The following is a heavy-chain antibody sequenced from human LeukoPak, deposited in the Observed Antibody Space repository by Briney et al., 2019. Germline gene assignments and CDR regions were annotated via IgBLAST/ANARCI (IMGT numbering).Heavy chain of an antibody. CDR3: ARVICSGGSCRFDY. V-gene: IGHV6-1*01. Sequence: SQTLSLTCAISGDSVSSNSAAWNWIRQSPSRGLEWLGRTYYRSKWYNDYAVSVKSRITINPDTSKNQFSLKLSSVTAADTAVYYCARVICSGGSCRFDYWGQGTLVTVSS. D-gene: IGHD2-15*01. J-gene: IGHJ4*02. CDR2: TYYRSKWYN. CDR1: GDSVSSNSAA.